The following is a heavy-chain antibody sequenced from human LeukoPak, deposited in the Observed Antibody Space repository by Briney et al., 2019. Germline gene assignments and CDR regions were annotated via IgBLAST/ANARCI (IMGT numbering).Heavy chain of an antibody. CDR1: GYTFTIYY. CDR3: ARDSSSNSVDY. J-gene: IGHJ4*02. D-gene: IGHD6-13*01. V-gene: IGHV1-46*01. CDR2: INPSGGST. Sequence: ASVKVSCKASGYTFTIYYMHWVRQAPGQGLEWMGIINPSGGSTTSAQKFQGRVTMTRDTSTNTVYMELSSLRSEDTAVYCCARDSSSNSVDYWGQGTLVTVSS.